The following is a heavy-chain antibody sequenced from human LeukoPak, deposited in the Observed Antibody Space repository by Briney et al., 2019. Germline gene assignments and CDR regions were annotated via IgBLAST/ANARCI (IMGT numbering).Heavy chain of an antibody. CDR3: ARDPTYDFWSGPLYHFDY. D-gene: IGHD3-3*01. CDR1: GFTFSSHS. CDR2: ISSSSSYI. V-gene: IGHV3-21*01. J-gene: IGHJ4*02. Sequence: GGSLRLSCAASGFTFSSHSMNWVRQAPGKGLEWVSSISSSSSYIYYADSVKGRFTISRDNAKNSLYLQMNSLRAEDTAVYYCARDPTYDFWSGPLYHFDYWGQGTLVTVSS.